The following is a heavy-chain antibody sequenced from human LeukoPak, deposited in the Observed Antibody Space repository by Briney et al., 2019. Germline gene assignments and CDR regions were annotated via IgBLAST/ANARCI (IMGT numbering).Heavy chain of an antibody. Sequence: SETLSLTCAVYGGSFSGYYWSWIRQPPGKGLEWIGEISHSGSTNYNPSLKSRVTISVDTSKNQFSLKLSSVTAADTAVYYCARTLKTDIVVVPAAREWWFDPWGQGTLVTVSS. CDR2: ISHSGST. J-gene: IGHJ5*02. V-gene: IGHV4-34*01. CDR1: GGSFSGYY. D-gene: IGHD2-2*01. CDR3: ARTLKTDIVVVPAAREWWFDP.